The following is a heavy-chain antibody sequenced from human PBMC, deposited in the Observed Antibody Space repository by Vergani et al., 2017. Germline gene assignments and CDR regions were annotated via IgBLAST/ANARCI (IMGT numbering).Heavy chain of an antibody. J-gene: IGHJ5*01. Sequence: DVHLAESGGGFFQPGGSLRLSCSASGFSFNSYWMHWVRQVPGKGLLWVSRIKSDGSITAYADSVKGRFTISRHNAQNTLYLQMNSLRVEDTGVYYCARARCIETCYMSNWLDSWGQGTLVTVSS. D-gene: IGHD3-9*01. V-gene: IGHV3-74*03. CDR1: GFSFNSYW. CDR3: ARARCIETCYMSNWLDS. CDR2: IKSDGSIT.